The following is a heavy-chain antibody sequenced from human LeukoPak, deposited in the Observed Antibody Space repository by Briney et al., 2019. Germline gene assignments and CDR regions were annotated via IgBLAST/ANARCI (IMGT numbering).Heavy chain of an antibody. CDR2: IGGSGGRT. CDR3: AKAPAGPEYSSTWKFGYNWFDP. D-gene: IGHD6-13*01. CDR1: GFTFSRYG. Sequence: SGGSLRLSCAASGFTFSRYGMSWVREATGKRLEWVSAIGGSGGRTYYADSVKGRFNISSDNSKNTLYLQMNSLRVEDTAIYYCAKAPAGPEYSSTWKFGYNWFDPWGQGTLVSVSS. V-gene: IGHV3-23*01. J-gene: IGHJ5*02.